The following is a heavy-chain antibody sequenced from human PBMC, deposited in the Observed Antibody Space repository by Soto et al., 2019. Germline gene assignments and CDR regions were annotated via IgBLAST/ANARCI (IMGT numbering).Heavy chain of an antibody. J-gene: IGHJ2*01. Sequence: DVQLLESGGGLVQPGGSLRLSCAASGFTFRSYAMSWVRQAPGKGLEWVSGISGSGISTHYADSVKGRFTVSRDNSKTTLYQQMTSLGAEDTAVYNCAKEPVGPDWYCDLWGRGTLVTVSS. CDR1: GFTFRSYA. V-gene: IGHV3-23*01. CDR3: AKEPVGPDWYCDL. CDR2: ISGSGIST.